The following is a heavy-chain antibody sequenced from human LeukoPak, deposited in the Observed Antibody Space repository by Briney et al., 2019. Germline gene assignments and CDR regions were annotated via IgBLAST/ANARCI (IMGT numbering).Heavy chain of an antibody. CDR2: IYYSGST. CDR1: GGSISSSSYY. CDR3: ARLGAAGTY. D-gene: IGHD6-25*01. J-gene: IGHJ4*02. Sequence: SETLSLTCTVSGGSISSSSYYWGWIRQPPGKGLEWIGSIYYSGSTYYNPSLKSRVTISVDTSKNQFSLKLSSVTAADTAVYYCARLGAAGTYWGQGTLVTVSS. V-gene: IGHV4-39*07.